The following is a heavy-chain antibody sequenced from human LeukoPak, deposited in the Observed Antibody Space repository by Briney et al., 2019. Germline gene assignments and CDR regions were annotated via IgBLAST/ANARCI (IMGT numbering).Heavy chain of an antibody. Sequence: GGSLRLSWGASGFSISDYSMTWVRQAPGKGLEWVSYISYSSSTIFYADSVKGRFTVSRDNAKNSLYLQMNSLTDGDTAVYYCARSPTSMDVWGQGTTVTVSS. V-gene: IGHV3-48*02. CDR3: ARSPTSMDV. J-gene: IGHJ6*02. CDR2: ISYSSSTI. CDR1: GFSISDYS.